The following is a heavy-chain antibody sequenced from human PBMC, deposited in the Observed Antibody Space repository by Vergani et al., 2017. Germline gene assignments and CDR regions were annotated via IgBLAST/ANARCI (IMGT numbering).Heavy chain of an antibody. D-gene: IGHD3-10*01. V-gene: IGHV1-69*12. Sequence: QVHLVQSGAEVKKPGSSVKVSCKASGGSFSNSNIHWVRQAPGQGLEWMGGIIPVFGIGKYAQSFQGRVTISADESSTIVYMEVRSLTFADTALYYCARHGGSGNFYHLFDSWGQGTLVTVSS. J-gene: IGHJ4*02. CDR2: IIPVFGIG. CDR1: GGSFSNSN. CDR3: ARHGGSGNFYHLFDS.